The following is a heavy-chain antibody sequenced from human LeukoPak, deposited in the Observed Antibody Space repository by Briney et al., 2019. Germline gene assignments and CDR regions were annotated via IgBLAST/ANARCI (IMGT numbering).Heavy chain of an antibody. CDR2: ISYDGSNK. CDR1: GFTFSSYA. J-gene: IGHJ6*02. Sequence: GKSLRLSCEASGFTFSSYAMHWVRQAPGKGLEWVAVISYDGSNKYYADAVKGRFTISRDNSKNTLYLQMNSLRAEDTAVYYCARDTQYGYYGMDVWGQGTTVTVSS. D-gene: IGHD2-2*01. V-gene: IGHV3-30-3*01. CDR3: ARDTQYGYYGMDV.